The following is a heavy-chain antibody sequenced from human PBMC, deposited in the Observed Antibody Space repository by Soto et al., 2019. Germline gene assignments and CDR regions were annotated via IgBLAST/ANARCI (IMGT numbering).Heavy chain of an antibody. CDR2: ISGSGGST. Sequence: GGSLRLSCAASGFTFSSYAMSWVRQAPGKGLEWVSAISGSGGSTYYADSVKGRFTISRDNSKNTLYLQMNSLRAEDTAVYYCAKCKAAAGTIQYYYYYYMDVWGKGTTVTVSS. D-gene: IGHD6-13*01. CDR1: GFTFSSYA. J-gene: IGHJ6*03. V-gene: IGHV3-23*01. CDR3: AKCKAAAGTIQYYYYYYMDV.